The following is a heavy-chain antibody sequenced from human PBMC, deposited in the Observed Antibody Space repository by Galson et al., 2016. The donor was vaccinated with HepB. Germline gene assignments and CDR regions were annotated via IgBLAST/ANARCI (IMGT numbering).Heavy chain of an antibody. Sequence: SLRLSCAASGFTFSSYDMHWVRQATGKGLESVSTIGTAGDTYYPGSVKGRFTISRENARNSLYLQMNSLRAGDTAVYYCARVSYYDSSGCYFYYFDYWGQGTLVTVSS. V-gene: IGHV3-13*01. CDR2: IGTAGDT. J-gene: IGHJ4*02. D-gene: IGHD3-22*01. CDR3: ARVSYYDSSGCYFYYFDY. CDR1: GFTFSSYD.